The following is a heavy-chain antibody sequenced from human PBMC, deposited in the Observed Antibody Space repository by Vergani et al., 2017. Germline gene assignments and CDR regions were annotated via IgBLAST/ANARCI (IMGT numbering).Heavy chain of an antibody. CDR1: GFTFSSYS. CDR3: ARDIVVVPAAVDL. CDR2: ISSSSSTI. Sequence: EVQLVESGGGLVQPGGSLRLSCAASGFTFSSYSMNWVRQAPGKGLEWVSYISSSSSTIYYADSVKGRFTISRDNAKNSLYLQMNSLRAEDTAVYYCARDIVVVPAAVDLWGRGTLVTVSS. V-gene: IGHV3-48*01. J-gene: IGHJ2*01. D-gene: IGHD2-2*01.